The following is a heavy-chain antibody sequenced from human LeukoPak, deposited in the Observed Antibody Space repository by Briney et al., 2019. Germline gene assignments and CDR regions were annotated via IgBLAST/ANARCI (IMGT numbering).Heavy chain of an antibody. CDR2: IYYSGST. V-gene: IGHV4-39*01. Sequence: SETLSLTCTVSGGSISSSSYYWGWIRQPPGKGLEWIGSIYYSGSTYYNPSLKSRVTISVDTSKNQFSLKLSSVTAADTAVYYCAKSATKYYYDSSGPQDPWGQGTLVTVSP. CDR1: GGSISSSSYY. CDR3: AKSATKYYYDSSGPQDP. J-gene: IGHJ5*02. D-gene: IGHD3-22*01.